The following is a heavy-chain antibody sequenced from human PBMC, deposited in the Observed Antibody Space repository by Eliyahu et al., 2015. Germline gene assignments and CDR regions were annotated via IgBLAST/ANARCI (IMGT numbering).Heavy chain of an antibody. D-gene: IGHD2-21*02. J-gene: IGHJ4*02. Sequence: EVQLVESGGXLGEPGGSLXLXGAXXGLQFSSYNMNWVRQAPGKGLEWVSCITSSSSTLYYADSVKGRFTISRDNAKNSLYLQMNSLRDEDTAVYYCVRGGVTWDFWGQGTPVTVSS. CDR2: ITSSSSTL. CDR3: VRGGVTWDF. CDR1: GLQFSSYN. V-gene: IGHV3-48*02.